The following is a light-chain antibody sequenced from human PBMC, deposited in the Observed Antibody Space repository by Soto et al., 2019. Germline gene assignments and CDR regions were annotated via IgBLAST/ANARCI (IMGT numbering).Light chain of an antibody. CDR2: WTS. V-gene: IGKV4-1*01. CDR1: QSVLHRSTNQNY. Sequence: DIVMTQSPDSLAVSLGERATINCKSSQSVLHRSTNQNYLGWYQQKPGQTPKLLIYWTSTRESGVPDRFSGSGSGTDFTLTISSLQAEDVAVYYCQQYYSTPPTFGQGTKVEIK. CDR3: QQYYSTPPT. J-gene: IGKJ1*01.